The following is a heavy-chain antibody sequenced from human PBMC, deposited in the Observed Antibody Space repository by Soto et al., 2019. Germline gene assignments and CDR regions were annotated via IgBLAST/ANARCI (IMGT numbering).Heavy chain of an antibody. CDR2: ISPYNGKT. D-gene: IGHD2-15*01. J-gene: IGHJ3*02. V-gene: IGHV1-18*01. CDR1: GYTFTNYG. CDR3: ARDIYGGNCCDACDI. Sequence: QAQLVQSGAEVKKPGASVNISCKASGYTFTNYGFIWIRQAPGHGLEWVGWISPYNGKTEYAQNVQGRVTMTRDKPTSTAYMELRSLRSDDTAVYYCARDIYGGNCCDACDIWGQGTMVTVSS.